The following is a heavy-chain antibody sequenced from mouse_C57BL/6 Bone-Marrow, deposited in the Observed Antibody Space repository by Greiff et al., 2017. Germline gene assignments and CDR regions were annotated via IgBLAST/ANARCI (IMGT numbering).Heavy chain of an antibody. J-gene: IGHJ3*01. CDR1: GYTFTSYW. D-gene: IGHD2-4*01. CDR3: ARWDYGAEFAY. CDR2: IDPSDSYT. V-gene: IGHV1-59*01. Sequence: VKLLESGAELVRPGTSVKLSCKASGYTFTSYWMHWVKQRPGQGLEWIGVIDPSDSYTNYNQKCKGKATLTVDTSSSTAYMQLSSLTSEDSAVYYCARWDYGAEFAYWGQGTLVTVSA.